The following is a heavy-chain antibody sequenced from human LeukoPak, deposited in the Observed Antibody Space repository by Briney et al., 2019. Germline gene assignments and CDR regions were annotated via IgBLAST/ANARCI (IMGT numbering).Heavy chain of an antibody. CDR2: ISMSSTYI. V-gene: IGHV3-21*01. J-gene: IGHJ4*02. D-gene: IGHD4-11*01. CDR3: ARGGPHDYSDYCFDY. CDR1: GFTFGIYT. Sequence: GGSLRLSCAASGFTFGIYTMNWVRQAPGKGLEWVSSISMSSTYIYYAESVRSRFTISRDNAKNSLYLQMNSLRADDMAVYYCARGGPHDYSDYCFDYWGQGTLVTVSS.